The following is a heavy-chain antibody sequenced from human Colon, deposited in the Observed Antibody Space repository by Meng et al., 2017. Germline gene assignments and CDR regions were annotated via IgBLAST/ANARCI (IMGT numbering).Heavy chain of an antibody. V-gene: IGHV1-18*01. CDR2: ISGYTGNT. J-gene: IGHJ4*02. Sequence: ASVKVSCKASGYTFNNYDISWVRQAPGQGLEGVGWISGYTGNTNYAHDLRGRVTLTRDTSTSTAYMELGSLRSDDTAVYYCARGSGSSSRGYDYWGRGTLVTVSS. CDR3: ARGSGSSSRGYDY. CDR1: GYTFNNYD. D-gene: IGHD6-19*01.